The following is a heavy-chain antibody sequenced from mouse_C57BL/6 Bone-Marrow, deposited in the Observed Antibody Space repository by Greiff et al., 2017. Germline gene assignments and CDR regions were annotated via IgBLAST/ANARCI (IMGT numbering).Heavy chain of an antibody. CDR1: GYTFTSYW. CDR3: VYSNYGYFDV. J-gene: IGHJ1*03. D-gene: IGHD2-5*01. V-gene: IGHV1-55*01. CDR2: IYPGCGST. Sequence: VQLQQPGAELVKPGASVKMSCKASGYTFTSYWITWVKQRPGQGLAWIGDIYPGCGSTNYNEKFRSKATMTVDTSSSTAYMQLSSLTSEDAAVSYFVYSNYGYFDVWGTGTTVTVAS.